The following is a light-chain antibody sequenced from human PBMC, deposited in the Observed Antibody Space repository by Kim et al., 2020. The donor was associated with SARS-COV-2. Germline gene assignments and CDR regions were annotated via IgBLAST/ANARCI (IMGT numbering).Light chain of an antibody. J-gene: IGKJ1*01. CDR2: AAS. CDR1: QSISRY. CDR3: QQSYSTPRT. Sequence: DIQMTQSQYSLSASVGDRVTITCRASQSISRYLNWYQQKPGKAPKLLIYAASSLQSGVPSRFSGSGSGTDFTLTISSLQPEDFVTYYCQQSYSTPRTFRQGTKVDIK. V-gene: IGKV1-39*01.